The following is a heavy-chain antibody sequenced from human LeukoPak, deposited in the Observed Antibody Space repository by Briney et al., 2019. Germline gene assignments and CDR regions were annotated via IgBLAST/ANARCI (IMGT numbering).Heavy chain of an antibody. CDR2: ISGSGGST. D-gene: IGHD2-15*01. Sequence: PGGSLRLSCAASGFTFSSYAMSWVRQASGKGLEWVSAISGSGGSTYYADSVKGRFTISRDNSKNTLYLQMNSLRAEDTAVYYCAKRPDIVVVVAAYFGYWGQGTLVTVSS. CDR3: AKRPDIVVVVAAYFGY. CDR1: GFTFSSYA. V-gene: IGHV3-23*01. J-gene: IGHJ4*02.